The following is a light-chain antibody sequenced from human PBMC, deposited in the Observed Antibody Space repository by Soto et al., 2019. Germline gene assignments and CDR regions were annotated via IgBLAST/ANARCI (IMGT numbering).Light chain of an antibody. J-gene: IGKJ1*01. V-gene: IGKV1-5*03. Sequence: DIHMTQSPSTLSASLGDRVTITCRASQSVSGWLAWYQQRPGKAPKLLIYKASSLQSGVQSRFGASGSGTEFTLAISSLQPDYFATYYCQQYYSFWTFGQGTKVEIK. CDR2: KAS. CDR1: QSVSGW. CDR3: QQYYSFWT.